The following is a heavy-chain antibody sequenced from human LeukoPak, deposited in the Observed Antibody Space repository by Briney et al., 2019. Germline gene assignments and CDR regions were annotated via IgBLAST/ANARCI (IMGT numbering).Heavy chain of an antibody. Sequence: PGRSLRLSCAASGFTFSSYAMHWVRQAPGKGLEWVAVISYDGSNKYYADSVKGRFTISRDNSKNTLYLQMNSLRAEDTAVYYCARDPDYYDSSGPRSAFDYWGQGTLVTVSS. V-gene: IGHV3-30*01. J-gene: IGHJ4*02. CDR3: ARDPDYYDSSGPRSAFDY. D-gene: IGHD3-22*01. CDR2: ISYDGSNK. CDR1: GFTFSSYA.